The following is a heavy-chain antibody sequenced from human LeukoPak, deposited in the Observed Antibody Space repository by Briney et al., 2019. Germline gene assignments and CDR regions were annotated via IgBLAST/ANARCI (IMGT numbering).Heavy chain of an antibody. J-gene: IGHJ4*02. CDR2: IHYTGGT. CDR3: ERGVYINMNWLYFDY. D-gene: IGHD5/OR15-5a*01. Sequence: PSETLSLTCTVSGDSISSSPHYWAWLRHPPGEALEWIASIHYTGGTRHNASLKSRITISLDTSSNHFSLQLRSVTAADTAVYRCERGVYINMNWLYFDYWGQGALVTVSS. CDR1: GDSISSSPHY. V-gene: IGHV4-39*02.